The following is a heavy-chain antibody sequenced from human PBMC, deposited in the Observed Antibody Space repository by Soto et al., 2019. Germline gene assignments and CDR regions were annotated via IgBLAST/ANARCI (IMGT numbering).Heavy chain of an antibody. J-gene: IGHJ4*02. CDR2: IIPIFGTA. CDR1: GGTFSSYA. V-gene: IGHV1-69*06. D-gene: IGHD3-3*01. Sequence: SVKVSCKASGGTFSSYAISWVRQAPGQGLEWMGGIIPIFGTANYAQKFQGRVTITADKSTSTAYMELSSLRSEDTAVYYCAGITIFGVVIIPYWGQGTLVTVSS. CDR3: AGITIFGVVIIPY.